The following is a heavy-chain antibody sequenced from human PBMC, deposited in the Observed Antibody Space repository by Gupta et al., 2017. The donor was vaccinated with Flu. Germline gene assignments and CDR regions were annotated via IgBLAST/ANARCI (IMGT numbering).Heavy chain of an antibody. Sequence: EVQLLESGGGLVQPGGSLRLSCAASGFTFRRYALSWVREARGKGMEWVSSVSGSGTNTYYADSVKGRFTIARDNSKNTLYLEMNGLRAEDTAIYYCASKEGRYCSGGSCYSDWGQGTVVTVAS. CDR3: ASKEGRYCSGGSCYSD. V-gene: IGHV3-23*01. J-gene: IGHJ4*02. D-gene: IGHD2-15*01. CDR2: VSGSGTNT. CDR1: GFTFRRYA.